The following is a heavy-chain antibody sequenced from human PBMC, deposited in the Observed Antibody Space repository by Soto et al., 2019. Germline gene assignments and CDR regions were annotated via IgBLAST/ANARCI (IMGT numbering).Heavy chain of an antibody. CDR2: INPNSGGT. Sequence: QVQLVQSGDEVKKPGASVKVSCKASGYTFTGYYMHWVRQAPGQGLEWMGWINPNSGGTNYAQKFQGWVTMTRDTSISTAYMELSRLRSDDTAVYYCARGDYDSSGYPNAFDIWGQGTMVTVSS. CDR1: GYTFTGYY. V-gene: IGHV1-2*04. J-gene: IGHJ3*02. CDR3: ARGDYDSSGYPNAFDI. D-gene: IGHD3-22*01.